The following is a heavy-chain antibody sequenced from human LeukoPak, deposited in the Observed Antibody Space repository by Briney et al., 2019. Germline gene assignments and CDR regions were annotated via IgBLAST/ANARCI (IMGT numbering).Heavy chain of an antibody. J-gene: IGHJ4*02. V-gene: IGHV4-61*02. CDR1: GGSISSGSYY. CDR2: IYTSGST. CDR3: ARAGPRQWLVLD. D-gene: IGHD6-19*01. Sequence: PSQTLSLTCTVSGGSISSGSYYWSWIRQPAGKGLEWIGRIYTSGSTNYNPSLKSRVTMSVDTSKNQFSLKLSSVTAADTAVYYCARAGPRQWLVLDWGQGTLVTVSS.